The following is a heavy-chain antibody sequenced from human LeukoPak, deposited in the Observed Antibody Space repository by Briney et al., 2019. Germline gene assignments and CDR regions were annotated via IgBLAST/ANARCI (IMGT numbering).Heavy chain of an antibody. CDR3: ARGPINYYDSSGFQGFGY. V-gene: IGHV7-4-1*02. CDR1: GYTFTSYA. Sequence: ASVKVSCKASGYTFTSYAMNWVRQAPGQGLEWMGWINTNTGNPTYAQGFTGRFVFSLDTSVSTAYLQISSLKAEDTAVYYCARGPINYYDSSGFQGFGYWGQGTLVTVSS. CDR2: INTNTGNP. J-gene: IGHJ4*02. D-gene: IGHD3-22*01.